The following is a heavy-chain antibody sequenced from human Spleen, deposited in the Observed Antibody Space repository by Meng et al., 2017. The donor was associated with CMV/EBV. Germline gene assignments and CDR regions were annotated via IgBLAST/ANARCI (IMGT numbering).Heavy chain of an antibody. CDR2: IYSGGST. CDR3: ARVALRGTYYYYYGMDV. CDR1: GFTVSSNY. Sequence: GESLKISCAASGFTVSSNYMSWVRQAPGKGLEWVSVIYSGGSTYYADSVKGRFTISRDNSKNTLYLQMNSLRAEDTAVYYCARVALRGTYYYYYGMDVWGQGTTVTVSS. D-gene: IGHD3-16*01. J-gene: IGHJ6*02. V-gene: IGHV3-66*02.